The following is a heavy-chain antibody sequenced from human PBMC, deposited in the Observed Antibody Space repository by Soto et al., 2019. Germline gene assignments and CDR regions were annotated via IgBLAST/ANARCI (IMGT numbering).Heavy chain of an antibody. Sequence: GASVKVSCKASGYTFTNYGISWVRQAPGQGLEWMGWINVYNGNTKYAQKVQGRVTMTTDTSTSTAYMELRSLRSDDTAVYYCARARKSFYFDSWGQGTLVTVSS. CDR2: INVYNGNT. CDR3: ARARKSFYFDS. V-gene: IGHV1-18*01. D-gene: IGHD3-3*01. CDR1: GYTFTNYG. J-gene: IGHJ4*02.